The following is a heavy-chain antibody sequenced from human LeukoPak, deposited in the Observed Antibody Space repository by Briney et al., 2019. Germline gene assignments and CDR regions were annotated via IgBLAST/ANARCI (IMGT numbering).Heavy chain of an antibody. CDR2: SIPILGIS. V-gene: IGHV1-69*04. J-gene: IGHJ3*02. Sequence: ASVKVPCKASGGTFSSYGLTWVRQAPGQGLEWMGRSIPILGISTYAQKFQGRVTITADKFTSTTYMELSSLKSEDTAVYYCAREPDVDLDTFRGDGLGIWGQGTMVTVSS. CDR1: GGTFSSYG. D-gene: IGHD5-24*01. CDR3: AREPDVDLDTFRGDGLGI.